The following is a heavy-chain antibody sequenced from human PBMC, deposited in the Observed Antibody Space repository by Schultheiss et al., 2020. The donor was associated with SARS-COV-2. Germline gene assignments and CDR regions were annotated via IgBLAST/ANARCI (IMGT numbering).Heavy chain of an antibody. Sequence: SETLSLTCTVSGGSISRYYWSWIRQSPGKGLEWIGYIYYSGTTNYNPSLKSRVTISVDTSKNQFSLKLTSATAADTAVYYCARDRGSQGGFDYWGQGTLVTVSS. CDR2: IYYSGTT. CDR1: GGSISRYY. CDR3: ARDRGSQGGFDY. D-gene: IGHD3-10*01. J-gene: IGHJ4*02. V-gene: IGHV4-59*01.